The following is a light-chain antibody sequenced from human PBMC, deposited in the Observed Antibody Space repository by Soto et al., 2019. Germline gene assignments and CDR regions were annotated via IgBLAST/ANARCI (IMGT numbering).Light chain of an antibody. Sequence: EIVLTQSPATLSLSPGERATLSCRASQSFSSYLAWYQQKPGQAPRLLIYDASKRATGIPARFSGRGSGTDFTLTIISLEPEDVAVYYCQQRSNWPPVITFGQGTRLEIK. CDR2: DAS. CDR1: QSFSSY. V-gene: IGKV3-11*01. J-gene: IGKJ5*01. CDR3: QQRSNWPPVIT.